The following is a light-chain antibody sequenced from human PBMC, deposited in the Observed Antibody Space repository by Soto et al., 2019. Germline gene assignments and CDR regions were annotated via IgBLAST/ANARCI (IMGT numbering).Light chain of an antibody. J-gene: IGLJ1*01. Sequence: QSALTQPASVSGSPGQSITISCTGTSSDVGGYNFVSWYQQHPGKAPKLLIYEVSYRPSGVSNRFSGSKSGNTASLTIFGLQAADEGDYYCSSYAGSSNVFGTGTKVTVL. CDR3: SSYAGSSNV. CDR2: EVS. V-gene: IGLV2-14*01. CDR1: SSDVGGYNF.